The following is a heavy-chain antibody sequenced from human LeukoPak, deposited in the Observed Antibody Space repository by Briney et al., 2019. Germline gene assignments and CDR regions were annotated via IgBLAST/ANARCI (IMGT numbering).Heavy chain of an antibody. J-gene: IGHJ4*02. CDR2: ISSSSSYI. D-gene: IGHD3-22*01. CDR3: ARDPSTYYYDSSGYH. Sequence: GGSLRLSCAASGFTFSSCSMNWVRQAPGKGLEWVSSISSSSSYIYYADSVKGRFAISRDNAKNSLYLQMNSLRAEDTAAYYCARDPSTYYYDSSGYHWGQGTLATVSS. V-gene: IGHV3-21*01. CDR1: GFTFSSCS.